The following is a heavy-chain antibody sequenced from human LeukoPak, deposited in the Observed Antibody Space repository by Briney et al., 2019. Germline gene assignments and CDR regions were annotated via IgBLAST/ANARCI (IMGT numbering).Heavy chain of an antibody. Sequence: GGSLRLSCAASGFTFSSYWMHWVRQAPGKGLVWVSRINTDGSSTNYADSVKGRFTISRDNAKNTLYLQMNSLRAEDTAVYYCVKGGYYFHFEWWGQGTLVTVSS. CDR2: INTDGSST. J-gene: IGHJ4*02. V-gene: IGHV3-74*01. D-gene: IGHD2/OR15-2a*01. CDR1: GFTFSSYW. CDR3: VKGGYYFHFEW.